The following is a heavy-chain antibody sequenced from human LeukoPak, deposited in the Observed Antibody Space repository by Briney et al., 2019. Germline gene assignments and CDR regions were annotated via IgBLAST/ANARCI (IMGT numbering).Heavy chain of an antibody. CDR3: ARGPPPDLDY. CDR1: GGSISSSGYY. Sequence: SETLSLTCTVSGGSISSSGYYWGWIRQPPGKGLEWIGSIYYSGSTYYNPSLKSRVTLSVDTSKNEFSLKLSSVTAADTAVYYCARGPPPDLDYWGRGTLVTVSS. CDR2: IYYSGST. V-gene: IGHV4-39*07. J-gene: IGHJ4*02.